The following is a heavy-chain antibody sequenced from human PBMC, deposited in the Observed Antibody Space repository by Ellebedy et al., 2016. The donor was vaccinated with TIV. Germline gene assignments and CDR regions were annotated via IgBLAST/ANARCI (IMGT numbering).Heavy chain of an antibody. V-gene: IGHV3-15*01. J-gene: IGHJ6*02. CDR1: GFTFNKAW. Sequence: PGGSLRLSCAASGFTFNKAWMSWVRQAPGKGLEWVGRFKSKADGGTTDYAAPVKDRFTISRDDSKNMLYLQMNSLKTEDTAVYYCTTGQFGYYYYGVDVWGQGTTVTVSS. CDR2: FKSKADGGTT. CDR3: TTGQFGYYYYGVDV. D-gene: IGHD3-10*01.